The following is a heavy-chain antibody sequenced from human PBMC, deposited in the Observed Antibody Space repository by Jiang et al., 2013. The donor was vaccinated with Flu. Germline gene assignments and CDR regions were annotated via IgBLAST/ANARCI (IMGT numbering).Heavy chain of an antibody. CDR1: GYSISSGYY. J-gene: IGHJ6*02. Sequence: SGPGLVKPSETLSLTCTVSGYSISSGYYWGWIRQPPGKGLEWIGSIYHSGSTYYNPSLKSRVTISVDTSKNQFSLKLSSVTAADTAVYYCALDSMTTVTNYYYYYGMDVWGQGTTVTVSS. CDR3: ALDSMTTVTNYYYYYGMDV. V-gene: IGHV4-38-2*02. CDR2: IYHSGST. D-gene: IGHD4-11*01.